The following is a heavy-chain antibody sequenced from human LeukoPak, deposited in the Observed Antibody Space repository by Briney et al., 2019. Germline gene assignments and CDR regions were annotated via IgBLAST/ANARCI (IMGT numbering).Heavy chain of an antibody. Sequence: GWSLRLSCAASGFTFSSYAMSWVRQAPGKGLEWVSTISGSGGDTYYADSVKGWFTISRANSKSKLCLQMDRLRAEDPAVYYCANPPGEFLEWLSWFDPWGQGTLVTVSS. CDR1: GFTFSSYA. D-gene: IGHD3-3*01. J-gene: IGHJ5*02. V-gene: IGHV3-23*01. CDR3: ANPPGEFLEWLSWFDP. CDR2: ISGSGGDT.